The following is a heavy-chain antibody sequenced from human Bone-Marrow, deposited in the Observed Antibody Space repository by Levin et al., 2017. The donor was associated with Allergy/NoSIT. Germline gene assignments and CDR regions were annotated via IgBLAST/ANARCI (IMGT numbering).Heavy chain of an antibody. CDR2: ILPVLHTT. J-gene: IGHJ5*02. D-gene: IGHD3/OR15-3a*01. CDR3: TRAFDFLTGPTWFDP. Sequence: PAASVKVSCKASRGTFNNNAFIWVRQAPGQGLEWMGGILPVLHTTKYAQNLKGRVTITADESTATTYLELSSLGHEDTAVYYCTRAFDFLTGPTWFDPWGQGTLVTVSS. V-gene: IGHV1-69*13. CDR1: RGTFNNNA.